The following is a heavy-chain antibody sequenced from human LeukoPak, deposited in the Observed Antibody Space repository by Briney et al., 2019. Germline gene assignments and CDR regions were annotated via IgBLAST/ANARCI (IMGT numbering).Heavy chain of an antibody. D-gene: IGHD3-3*01. V-gene: IGHV1-69*13. CDR2: IIPIFGTA. Sequence: SVKVSCKASGGTFSSYAISWVRQAPGQGLEWMGGIIPIFGTANYAQNFQGRVTITADESTSTAYMELSSLRSEDTAVYYCATVPLSRSPGFWSGYYIPDYWGQGTLVTVSS. CDR3: ATVPLSRSPGFWSGYYIPDY. J-gene: IGHJ4*02. CDR1: GGTFSSYA.